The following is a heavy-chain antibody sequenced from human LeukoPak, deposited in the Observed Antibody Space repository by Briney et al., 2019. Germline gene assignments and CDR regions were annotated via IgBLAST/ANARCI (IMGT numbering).Heavy chain of an antibody. V-gene: IGHV3-23*01. D-gene: IGHD1-14*01. J-gene: IGHJ4*02. CDR3: AKDRIDLDY. Sequence: PGGSLRLSCAASGFTFSNSAMSWVRQAPGKGLEWVSTISSSGGSTYYADSVKGRFTISRDNSKNTLYLQMNGLRADDTAVYSCAKDRIDLDYWGQGTLVSVSS. CDR2: ISSSGGST. CDR1: GFTFSNSA.